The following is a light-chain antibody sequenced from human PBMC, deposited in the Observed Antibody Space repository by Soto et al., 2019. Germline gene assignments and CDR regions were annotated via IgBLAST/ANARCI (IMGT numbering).Light chain of an antibody. CDR3: QQRSGWPPVFT. J-gene: IGKJ3*01. CDR1: QSVSSY. CDR2: DAS. V-gene: IGKV3-11*01. Sequence: EIVLTQSPATLSLSPGERATLSCRARQSVSSYLAWYQQKPGQAPRLLIYDASNRATGIPARFSGSGSGTDFTIPISSLEPEDFAVYYCQQRSGWPPVFTFGPGTKVDIK.